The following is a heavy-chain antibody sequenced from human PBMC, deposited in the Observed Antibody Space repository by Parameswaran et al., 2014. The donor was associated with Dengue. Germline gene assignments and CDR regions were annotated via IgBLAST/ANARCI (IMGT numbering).Heavy chain of an antibody. J-gene: IGHJ6*02. CDR3: ARDRVAGYWLGMDV. V-gene: IGHV3-30-3*01. Sequence: DRQPPGKGLEWVAVISYDGSNKYYADSVKGRFTISRDNSKNTLYLQMNSLRAEDTAVYYCARDRVAGYWLGMDVWGQGTTVTVSS. D-gene: IGHD2-15*01. CDR2: ISYDGSNK.